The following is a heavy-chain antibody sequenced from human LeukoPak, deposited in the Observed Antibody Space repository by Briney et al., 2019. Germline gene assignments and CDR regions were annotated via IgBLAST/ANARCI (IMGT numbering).Heavy chain of an antibody. CDR3: ARVSFHYHSGNYGWYFDS. CDR1: GGSISGQY. J-gene: IGHJ4*02. Sequence: SETLSLTCTVSGGSISGQYWSLIRQPPGKGLEWIGYIYYTGITKYNPSLKSRVTISVDTSKNQFSLRLTSVTAADTGVYYCARVSFHYHSGNYGWYFDSWGQGTLVTVSS. V-gene: IGHV4-59*11. D-gene: IGHD3-10*01. CDR2: IYYTGIT.